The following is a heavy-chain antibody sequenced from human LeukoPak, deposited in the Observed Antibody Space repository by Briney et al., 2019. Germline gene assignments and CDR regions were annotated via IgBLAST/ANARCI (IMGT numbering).Heavy chain of an antibody. V-gene: IGHV3-30*04. D-gene: IGHD4-17*01. CDR1: GFTFSSYA. J-gene: IGHJ4*02. CDR3: ARAGDYGDHFDY. Sequence: GGSLRLSCAASGFTFSSYAMHWVRQAPGKGLEWVAVISYDGSSKYYADSVKGRFTISRDNSKNTLYLQMNSLRAEDTAVYYCARAGDYGDHFDYWGQGTLVTVSS. CDR2: ISYDGSSK.